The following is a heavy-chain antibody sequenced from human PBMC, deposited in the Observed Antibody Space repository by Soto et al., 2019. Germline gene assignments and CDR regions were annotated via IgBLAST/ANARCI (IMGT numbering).Heavy chain of an antibody. J-gene: IGHJ4*02. CDR2: INHSGST. V-gene: IGHV4-34*01. CDR3: ARGPIRYFDWLPYYFDY. D-gene: IGHD3-9*01. Sequence: GLEWIGEINHSGSTNYNPSLKSRVTISVDTSKNQFSLKLSSVTAADTSVYYCARGPIRYFDWLPYYFDYWGQGTLVTVSS.